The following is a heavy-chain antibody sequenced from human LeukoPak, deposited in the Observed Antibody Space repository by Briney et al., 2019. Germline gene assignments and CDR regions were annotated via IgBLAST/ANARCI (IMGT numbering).Heavy chain of an antibody. J-gene: IGHJ3*02. CDR2: INSDRSST. CDR3: ARVWESNYRYTFRI. V-gene: IGHV3-74*01. CDR1: GFTFSSYW. Sequence: PGGSLRLSCAASGFTFSSYWMHWVRQAPGKGPVWLSGINSDRSSTTYADSVKGRFTISRDNAKNTLYLQMNSLTVEDTAVYYCARVWESNYRYTFRIWGQGTMVTVSS. D-gene: IGHD1-26*01.